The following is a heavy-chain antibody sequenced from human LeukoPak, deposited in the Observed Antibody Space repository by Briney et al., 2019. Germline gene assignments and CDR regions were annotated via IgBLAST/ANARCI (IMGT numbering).Heavy chain of an antibody. D-gene: IGHD6-6*01. CDR3: ARGGISSSSIPYFDY. CDR2: IYTGGNT. Sequence: PGGSLRLSCAASGFTVDSNYLSWVRQAPGKGLEWVSTIYTGGNTYYAASVKGRFTISRDFSKNTVFLHMNSLRAEDTAMYYCARGGISSSSIPYFDYWGQGTLVTVSS. J-gene: IGHJ4*02. CDR1: GFTVDSNY. V-gene: IGHV3-53*01.